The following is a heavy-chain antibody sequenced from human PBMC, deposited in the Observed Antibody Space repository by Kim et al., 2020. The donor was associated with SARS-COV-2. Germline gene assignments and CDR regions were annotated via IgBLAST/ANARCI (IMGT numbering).Heavy chain of an antibody. CDR1: GGSISSYY. J-gene: IGHJ3*02. D-gene: IGHD2-21*01. Sequence: SETLSLTCTVSGGSISSYYWSWIRQPPGKGLEWIGYIYYSGSTNYNPSLKSRVTISVDTSKNQFSLKLSSVTAADTAVYYCARDYSPLDGAFDIWGQGTMVTVSS. CDR2: IYYSGST. CDR3: ARDYSPLDGAFDI. V-gene: IGHV4-59*01.